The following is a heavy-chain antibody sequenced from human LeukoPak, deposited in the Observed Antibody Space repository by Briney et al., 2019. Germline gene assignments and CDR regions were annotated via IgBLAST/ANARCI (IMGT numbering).Heavy chain of an antibody. CDR2: IDWGSSHI. Sequence: GGSLTLSCAASGFTFSTSAMNWVRQVPGKGLEWVSSIDWGSSHIYYAASVKGRFTISRDNGRNSVYPQMNSLRAEDTAVYYCARDPLRYLRIGHYDYWGQGTLVAVSS. V-gene: IGHV3-21*01. J-gene: IGHJ4*02. D-gene: IGHD3-9*01. CDR1: GFTFSTSA. CDR3: ARDPLRYLRIGHYDY.